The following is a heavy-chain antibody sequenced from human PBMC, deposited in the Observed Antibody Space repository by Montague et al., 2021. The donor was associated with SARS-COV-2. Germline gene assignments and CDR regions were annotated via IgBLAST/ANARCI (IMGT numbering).Heavy chain of an antibody. V-gene: IGHV3-30-3*01. J-gene: IGHJ3*02. Sequence: SLRLSCAASGFTFSSYAMHWARQAPGKGLEWVAVISYDGSNKYYADSVKGRFTISRDNSKNTLYLQMNSLRAEDTAVYYCAREDQRLHDAFDIWGQGTMVTVSS. D-gene: IGHD6-25*01. CDR1: GFTFSSYA. CDR3: AREDQRLHDAFDI. CDR2: ISYDGSNK.